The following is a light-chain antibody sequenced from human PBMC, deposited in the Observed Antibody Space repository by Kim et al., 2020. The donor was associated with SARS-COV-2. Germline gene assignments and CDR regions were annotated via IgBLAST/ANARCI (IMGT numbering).Light chain of an antibody. CDR2: AAS. Sequence: DIQMTQAPSSLSASVGDRVTITCRASQDISNFLVWYQQKPGKVPKLLIYAASTLQSGVPSRFSGSGSGTDFTLTISSLQPEDVATYYCQNYNSIPWTFGQGTEVEI. CDR3: QNYNSIPWT. CDR1: QDISNF. V-gene: IGKV1-27*01. J-gene: IGKJ1*01.